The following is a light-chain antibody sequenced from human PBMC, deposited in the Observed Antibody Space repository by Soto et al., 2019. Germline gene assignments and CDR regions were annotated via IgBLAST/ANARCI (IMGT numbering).Light chain of an antibody. CDR1: SSDVGNYNL. J-gene: IGLJ2*01. V-gene: IGLV2-23*02. CDR2: EVS. Sequence: QSVLTQPASVSGSPGQSITISCTGTSSDVGNYNLVSWYQQHPGKAPKLIIYEVSKRPSGVSNRFSGSKSGNTASLTISGLQAEDEADYYCCSDADTRVIFGGGTQLTVL. CDR3: CSDADTRVI.